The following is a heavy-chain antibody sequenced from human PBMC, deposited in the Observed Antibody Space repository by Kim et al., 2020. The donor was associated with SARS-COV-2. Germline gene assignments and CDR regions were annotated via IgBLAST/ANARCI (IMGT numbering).Heavy chain of an antibody. D-gene: IGHD2-15*01. V-gene: IGHV3-30*01. J-gene: IGHJ6*02. Sequence: YADSVKGRFTMSRDNAKNTLYLQMNSLRAEDTAVYYCARAQEGGYYYGMDDWGQGTTVTVSS. CDR3: ARAQEGGYYYGMDD.